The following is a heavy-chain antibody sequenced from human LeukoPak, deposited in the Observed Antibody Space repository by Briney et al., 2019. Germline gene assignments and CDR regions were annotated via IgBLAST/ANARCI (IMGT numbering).Heavy chain of an antibody. V-gene: IGHV3-30-3*01. D-gene: IGHD1-26*01. Sequence: QPGRSLRLSCAASGFTFSSYAMHWVRQAPGKGLEWVAVISYDGSNKYYADSVKGRFTISRDNSKNTLYLQMNSLRAEDTAVYYCAKGVYSGSLHFDYWGQGTLVTVSS. J-gene: IGHJ4*02. CDR2: ISYDGSNK. CDR1: GFTFSSYA. CDR3: AKGVYSGSLHFDY.